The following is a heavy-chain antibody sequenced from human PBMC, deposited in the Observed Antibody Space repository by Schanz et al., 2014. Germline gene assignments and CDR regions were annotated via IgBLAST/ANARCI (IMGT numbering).Heavy chain of an antibody. Sequence: EVQLVESGGGLVQPGGSLRLSCAASRFTFSSYWMSWVRQAPGEGLEWVANIKQDGSEKYYVDSVKGRFTISRDNAKNSLYLQMNSLRAEDTAVYYCTRDTDYHFDYWGQGTLVTVSS. CDR1: RFTFSSYW. V-gene: IGHV3-7*01. D-gene: IGHD4-17*01. J-gene: IGHJ4*02. CDR3: TRDTDYHFDY. CDR2: IKQDGSEK.